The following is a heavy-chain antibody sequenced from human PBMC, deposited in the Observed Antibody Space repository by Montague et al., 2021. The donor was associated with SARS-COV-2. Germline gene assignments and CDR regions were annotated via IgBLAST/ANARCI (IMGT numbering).Heavy chain of an antibody. CDR1: GDSVSRNGVA. J-gene: IGHJ4*01. V-gene: IGHV6-1*01. CDR3: ARDGDGWEVPFDF. Sequence: CAISGDSVSRNGVAWTWIRQSPSRGLEYLGRTYYTSRWHNDQAPSVKGRLTVNPDTSKNQFSLHLNSVTPGDTAVYYCARDGDGWEVPFDFWSQGTLVTVSS. CDR2: TYYTSRWHN. D-gene: IGHD1-26*01.